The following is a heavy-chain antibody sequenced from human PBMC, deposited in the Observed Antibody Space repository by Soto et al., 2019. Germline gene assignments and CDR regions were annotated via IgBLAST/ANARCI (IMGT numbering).Heavy chain of an antibody. CDR3: ARLVVVAPGANV. CDR1: GGSINYNSYH. D-gene: IGHD2-2*01. CDR2: IFYTGTT. V-gene: IGHV4-39*02. J-gene: IGHJ4*02. Sequence: QLQLQESGPGLVKPSEPLSLTCSVSGGSINYNSYHWGWIRKPPGQGLEWIGSIFYTGTTFYNPSLESRVTMSVDTHKNSFSLHLTSVTAADTAVYFCARLVVVAPGANVWGQGTLVTVSS.